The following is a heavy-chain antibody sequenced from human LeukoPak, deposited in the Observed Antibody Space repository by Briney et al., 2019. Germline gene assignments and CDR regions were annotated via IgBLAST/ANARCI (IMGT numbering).Heavy chain of an antibody. V-gene: IGHV3-23*01. D-gene: IGHD6-13*01. CDR3: AKVVVAAAVDY. Sequence: SGGSLRLSCAASGFTFSSYAMSWVRQAPGKGLEWVSGISGGGGSTHYADSVKGRFTISRDNSKNTLYLQMNSLRAEDTAVYYCAKVVVAAAVDYWGQGTLVTVSS. CDR2: ISGGGGST. J-gene: IGHJ4*02. CDR1: GFTFSSYA.